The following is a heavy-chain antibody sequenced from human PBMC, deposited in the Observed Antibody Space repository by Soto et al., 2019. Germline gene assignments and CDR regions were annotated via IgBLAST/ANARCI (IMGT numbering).Heavy chain of an antibody. D-gene: IGHD3-9*01. V-gene: IGHV4-59*01. J-gene: IGHJ4*02. CDR3: ARGPTITSDF. CDR2: MYYSGST. Sequence: SETLSLNCFFSGGSMSRYSCHWLRQFPGKGLEWIAYMYYSGSTDYNPSLKSRVTMSLDTSKNQFTLNLRSATAADTAVYFCARGPTITSDFWGRGILVTVSS. CDR1: GGSMSRYS.